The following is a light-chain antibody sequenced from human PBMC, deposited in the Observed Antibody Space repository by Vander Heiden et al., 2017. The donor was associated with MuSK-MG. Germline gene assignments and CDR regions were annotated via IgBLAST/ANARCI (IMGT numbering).Light chain of an antibody. J-gene: IGKJ2*01. CDR2: AAS. CDR3: QQSYSTPYT. CDR1: QSISSY. Sequence: DIQMTQSPSSLSAFVGDRVTITCRASQSISSYLNWYQQKPGKAPKLLVYAASSLQSGVPSRFSGSGSGTDFTLTISSLQPEDFATYYCQQSYSTPYTFGQGTKLDIK. V-gene: IGKV1-39*01.